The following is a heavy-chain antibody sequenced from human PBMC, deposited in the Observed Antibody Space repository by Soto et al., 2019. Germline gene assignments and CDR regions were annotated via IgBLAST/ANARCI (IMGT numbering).Heavy chain of an antibody. D-gene: IGHD5-18*01. CDR1: VFSLSTSGMC. CDR2: IDWDDDK. Sequence: GPSQVNPPQTLTLPCPLSVFSLSTSGMCVSWLRQPPGKALEWLALIDWDDDKYYSTSLKTRLTISKDTSKNQVVLKMTNMDPVDTATYYCARILEYSYSRRNYYYGRDCWGQGTTVTV. V-gene: IGHV2-70*01. J-gene: IGHJ6*02. CDR3: ARILEYSYSRRNYYYGRDC.